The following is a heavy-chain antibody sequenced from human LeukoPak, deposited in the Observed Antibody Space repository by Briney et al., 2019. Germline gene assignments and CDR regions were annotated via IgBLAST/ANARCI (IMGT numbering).Heavy chain of an antibody. D-gene: IGHD6-19*01. Sequence: ASGRVSGKAAGGTFSSYAISWVRQAPGQGLGWRGGIILIFGTANYAQKFQGRVTITTDESTSTAYMELSRMRSEDTDVYYCARDHQTLQWLVLYYWGQGTLVTVSS. CDR1: GGTFSSYA. CDR2: IILIFGTA. V-gene: IGHV1-69*05. J-gene: IGHJ4*02. CDR3: ARDHQTLQWLVLYY.